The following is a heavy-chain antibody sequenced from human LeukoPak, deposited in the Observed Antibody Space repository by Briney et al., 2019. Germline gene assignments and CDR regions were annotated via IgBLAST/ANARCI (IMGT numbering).Heavy chain of an antibody. D-gene: IGHD6-6*01. CDR2: ISYDGSNK. Sequence: GGSLRLSCAASGFTFSSYGMHWVRQAPGKGLEWVAVISYDGSNKYYADSVKGRFTISRDNAKNSLYLQMNSLRAEDTAVYYCARVGRAARYFDYWGQGTLVTVSS. J-gene: IGHJ4*02. V-gene: IGHV3-30*03. CDR1: GFTFSSYG. CDR3: ARVGRAARYFDY.